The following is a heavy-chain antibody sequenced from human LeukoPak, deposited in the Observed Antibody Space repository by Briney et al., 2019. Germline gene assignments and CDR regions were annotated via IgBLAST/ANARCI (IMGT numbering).Heavy chain of an antibody. CDR2: INSDGSGT. D-gene: IGHD3-9*01. Sequence: PGGSLRLSCAASGFTFSSYWMHWVRQAPGKGLVWVSHINSDGSGTRYADSVKGRFTISRDNSKNTLYLQMNSLRAEDTAVYYCAKDSGTYYDISTGSDVAFDIWGQGTMVTVSS. CDR3: AKDSGTYYDISTGSDVAFDI. CDR1: GFTFSSYW. J-gene: IGHJ3*02. V-gene: IGHV3-74*01.